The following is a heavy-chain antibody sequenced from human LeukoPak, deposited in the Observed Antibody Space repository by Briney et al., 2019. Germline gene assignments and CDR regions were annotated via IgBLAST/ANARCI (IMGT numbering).Heavy chain of an antibody. CDR1: GGSLSGYY. CDR2: INHSGST. CDR3: ARGSVAPFGYYYGMDV. D-gene: IGHD3-16*01. Sequence: SETLSLTCAVYGGSLSGYYWSWIRQPPGKGLEWIGEINHSGSTNYNPSLKSRVTISVDTSKNQFSLKLSSVTAADTAVYYCARGSVAPFGYYYGMDVWGQGTTVTVSS. J-gene: IGHJ6*02. V-gene: IGHV4-34*01.